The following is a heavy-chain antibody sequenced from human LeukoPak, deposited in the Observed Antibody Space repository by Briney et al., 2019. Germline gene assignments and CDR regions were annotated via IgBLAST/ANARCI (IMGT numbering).Heavy chain of an antibody. J-gene: IGHJ4*02. D-gene: IGHD6-13*01. V-gene: IGHV4-34*01. Sequence: SETLSLTCAVYGGSFSGYYWSWIRQPLGKGLEWIGEINHSGSTNYNPSLKSRVTISVDTSKNQFSLKLSSVTAADTAVYYCARGYGSSWSLRGYYFDYWGQGTLVTVSS. CDR2: INHSGST. CDR1: GGSFSGYY. CDR3: ARGYGSSWSLRGYYFDY.